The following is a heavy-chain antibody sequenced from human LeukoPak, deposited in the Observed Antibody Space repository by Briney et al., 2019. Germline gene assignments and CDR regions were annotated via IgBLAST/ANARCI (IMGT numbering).Heavy chain of an antibody. D-gene: IGHD3-3*01. CDR1: GGSISSGGYY. CDR2: IYHSGST. Sequence: PSETLSLTCTVSGGSISSGGYYWSWIRQPPGKGLEWIGYIYHSGSTYYNPSLKSRVTISVDRSKNQFSLKLSSVTAADTAVYYCARSHHYDFWSGFFDYWGQGTLVTVSS. V-gene: IGHV4-30-2*01. CDR3: ARSHHYDFWSGFFDY. J-gene: IGHJ4*02.